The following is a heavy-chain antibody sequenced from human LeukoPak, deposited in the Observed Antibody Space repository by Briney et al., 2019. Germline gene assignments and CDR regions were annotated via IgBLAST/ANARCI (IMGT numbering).Heavy chain of an antibody. CDR1: GGSISVYH. J-gene: IGHJ3*02. Sequence: SETLSLTCTVSGGSISVYHWSWVRQPPGKGLEWIGYLYDTGITNYNPSLKSRVTISVDTSNNQISLTLTSVTAADTAIYFCAKEGMGSEATTADGAFDIWGQGTTVTVSS. D-gene: IGHD1-26*01. CDR2: LYDTGIT. CDR3: AKEGMGSEATTADGAFDI. V-gene: IGHV4-4*08.